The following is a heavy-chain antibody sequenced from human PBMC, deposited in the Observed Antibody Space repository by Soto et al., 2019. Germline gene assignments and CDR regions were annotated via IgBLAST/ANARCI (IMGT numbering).Heavy chain of an antibody. CDR1: GGSFSGYY. V-gene: IGHV4-34*01. J-gene: IGHJ6*03. CDR2: INHSGST. Sequence: SETLSLTCAVYGGSFSGYYWSWIRQPPGKGQEWIGEINHSGSTNYNPSLKSRVTISVDTSKNQFSLKLSSVTAADTAVYYCARVGRPYYYYMDVWGKGTTVTVSS. CDR3: ARVGRPYYYYMDV.